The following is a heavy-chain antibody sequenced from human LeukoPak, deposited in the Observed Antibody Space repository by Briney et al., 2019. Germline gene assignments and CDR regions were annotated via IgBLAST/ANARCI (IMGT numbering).Heavy chain of an antibody. CDR2: INHSGST. J-gene: IGHJ3*02. Sequence: SETLSLTCTVSGGSISSSSYYWGWIRQPPGKGLEWIGEINHSGSTNYNPSLKSRVTISVDTSKNQFSLKLSSVTAADTAVYYCARGRWWLHYDSSGYYDAFDIWGQGTMVTVSS. V-gene: IGHV4-39*07. CDR1: GGSISSSSYY. CDR3: ARGRWWLHYDSSGYYDAFDI. D-gene: IGHD3-22*01.